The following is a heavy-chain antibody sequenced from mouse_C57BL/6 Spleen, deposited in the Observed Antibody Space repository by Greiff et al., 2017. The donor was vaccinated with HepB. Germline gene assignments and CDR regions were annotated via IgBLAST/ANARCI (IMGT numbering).Heavy chain of an antibody. J-gene: IGHJ1*03. Sequence: QVQLQQPGAELVKPGASVKMSCKASGYTFTSYWITWVKQRPGQGLEWIGDIYPGSGSTNYNEKFKSKATLTVDTSSSTAYMQLSSLTSEDSAVYYCAREGYGKGYFDVWGTGTTVTVSS. D-gene: IGHD2-10*02. CDR2: IYPGSGST. V-gene: IGHV1-55*01. CDR1: GYTFTSYW. CDR3: AREGYGKGYFDV.